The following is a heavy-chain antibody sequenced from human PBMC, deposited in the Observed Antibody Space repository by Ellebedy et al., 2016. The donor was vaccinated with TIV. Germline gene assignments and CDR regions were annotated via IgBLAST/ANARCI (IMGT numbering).Heavy chain of an antibody. Sequence: PGGSLRLSCAASGFTFSCCAMSWVRQTPGKGLEWVSVISNSGDTTYADSVKGRFTISRDDAKNSLYLQMNSLRAEDTAVYYCARGRVVRGVISYYYGMDVWGQGTTVTVSS. D-gene: IGHD3-10*01. CDR1: GFTFSCCA. J-gene: IGHJ6*02. CDR3: ARGRVVRGVISYYYGMDV. V-gene: IGHV3-23*01. CDR2: ISNSGDTT.